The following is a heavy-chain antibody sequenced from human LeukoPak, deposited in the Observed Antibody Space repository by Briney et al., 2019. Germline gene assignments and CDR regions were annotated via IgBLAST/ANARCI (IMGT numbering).Heavy chain of an antibody. CDR1: GFTFNHYT. D-gene: IGHD3-10*01. CDR3: ARDDDRSGNNLDY. J-gene: IGHJ4*02. V-gene: IGHV3-21*01. Sequence: GGSLRLSCGASGFTFNHYTMNWVRQAPGKGLEWVASISSSSSYIYYADSVKGRFTISRNNAKNSLFLQMSSLRAGDTGVYYCARDDDRSGNNLDYWGQGTPVAVSS. CDR2: ISSSSSYI.